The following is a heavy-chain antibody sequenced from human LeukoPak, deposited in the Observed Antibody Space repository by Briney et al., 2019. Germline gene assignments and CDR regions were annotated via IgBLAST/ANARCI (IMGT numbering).Heavy chain of an antibody. J-gene: IGHJ4*02. D-gene: IGHD4-17*01. V-gene: IGHV4-34*01. CDR2: INHSGSA. CDR3: AISTTRVTTRTLDY. Sequence: SESLSLTCVAYGDSFIGYYWTWIRQPPDKGLEWIGEINHSGSARYNPSVRSRVTISRDTSENKLSLRLNSVTAADTGVYYCAISTTRVTTRTLDYCAQGTLVTVCS. CDR1: GDSFIGYY.